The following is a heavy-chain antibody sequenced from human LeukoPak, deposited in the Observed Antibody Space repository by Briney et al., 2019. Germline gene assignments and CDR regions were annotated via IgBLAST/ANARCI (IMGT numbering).Heavy chain of an antibody. CDR3: AKVVVAATTGWFDP. CDR1: GFTFSSYA. J-gene: IGHJ5*02. D-gene: IGHD2-15*01. CDR2: ISGSGGST. V-gene: IGHV3-23*01. Sequence: GGSLRLSCATSGFTFSSYAMSWVRQAPGKGLEWVSAISGSGGSTYYADSVKGRFTISRDNSKNTLYLQMNSLRAEDTAVYYCAKVVVAATTGWFDPWGQGTLVAVSS.